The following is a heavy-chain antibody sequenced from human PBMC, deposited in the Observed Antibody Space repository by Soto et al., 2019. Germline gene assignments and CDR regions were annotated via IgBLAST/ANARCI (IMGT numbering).Heavy chain of an antibody. CDR3: ARGAPLIVGATRFDS. CDR2: IYHSGST. V-gene: IGHV4-4*02. J-gene: IGHJ4*02. D-gene: IGHD1-26*01. Sequence: SETLSLTCAVSGGSISSSDWWRWVRQPPGKGLEWIGEIYHSGSTNYNPSLKRRVTISVDKSKNQFSLKLSSVTAADTAVYYCARGAPLIVGATRFDSRGQGTLVTVSS. CDR1: GGSISSSDW.